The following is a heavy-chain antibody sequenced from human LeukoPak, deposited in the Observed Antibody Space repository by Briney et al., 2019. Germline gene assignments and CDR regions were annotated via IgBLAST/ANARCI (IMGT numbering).Heavy chain of an antibody. J-gene: IGHJ4*02. V-gene: IGHV3-48*01. CDR2: INSRSTTL. Sequence: PGGSLRLSCAASGFTFTTYNMHWVRQAPGKGLERVSYINSRSTTLYYADSVKGRFTVSRDNAKNSLYLQMNSLRVEDTAVYYCARGTYSSGWLEFSDFDFWGQGTLVTVSS. CDR3: ARGTYSSGWLEFSDFDF. CDR1: GFTFTTYN. D-gene: IGHD6-19*01.